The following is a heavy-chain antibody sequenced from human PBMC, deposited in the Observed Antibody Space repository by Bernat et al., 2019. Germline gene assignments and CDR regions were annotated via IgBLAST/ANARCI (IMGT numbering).Heavy chain of an antibody. J-gene: IGHJ4*02. CDR1: GFTFSSYA. V-gene: IGHV3-30-3*01. D-gene: IGHD3-10*01. CDR3: ARDPPARSGSYLDY. Sequence: QVQLVESGGGVVQPGRSLRLSCAASGFTFSSYAMHWVRQAPGKGLEWVAVISYDGSNKYYADSVKGRFTISRDNSKNTLYLQMNSLRAEDMAVYYCARDPPARSGSYLDYWGQGTLVTVSS. CDR2: ISYDGSNK.